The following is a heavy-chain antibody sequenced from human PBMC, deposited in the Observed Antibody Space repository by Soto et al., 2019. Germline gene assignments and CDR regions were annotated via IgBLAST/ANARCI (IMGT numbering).Heavy chain of an antibody. CDR1: GFTLSNYA. V-gene: IGHV3-23*01. Sequence: VSLRLSCAASGFTLSNYAMSWFRQAPWKGLEWVSAMTDSGDSAYYADSVQGRFTISRDNSRNTLYLQMNGLKAEDTAVYYCTTRHKFSYFQWGQGTLVTVSS. D-gene: IGHD5-18*01. J-gene: IGHJ4*02. CDR2: MTDSGDSA. CDR3: TTRHKFSYFQ.